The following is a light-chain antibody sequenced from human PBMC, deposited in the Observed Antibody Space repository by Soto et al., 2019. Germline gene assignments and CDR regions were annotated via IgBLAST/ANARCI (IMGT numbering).Light chain of an antibody. CDR3: KQYGSSQCT. CDR2: GAS. J-gene: IGKJ1*01. Sequence: EIVLTQSPGTLSLSPGERATLSCRASQSVSSSYLAWYQQKPGQAPRLLIYGASSRATGIPDRFSGSGSGTDFTLTISRLEPEDFAVYYCKQYGSSQCTFGQGTKVDIK. V-gene: IGKV3-20*01. CDR1: QSVSSSY.